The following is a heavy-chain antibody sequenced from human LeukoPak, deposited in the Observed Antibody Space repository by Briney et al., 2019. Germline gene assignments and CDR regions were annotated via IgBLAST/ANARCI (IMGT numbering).Heavy chain of an antibody. V-gene: IGHV4-34*01. CDR3: ARGPAPYYYDSSGSEVQH. J-gene: IGHJ1*01. CDR1: GGSFSGYY. CDR2: INHSGST. Sequence: PSETLSLTCAAYGGSFSGYYWSWIRQPPGKGLEWIGEINHSGSTNYNPSLKSRVTISVDTSKNQFSLKLSSVTAADTAVYYCARGPAPYYYDSSGSEVQHWGQGTLVTVSS. D-gene: IGHD3-22*01.